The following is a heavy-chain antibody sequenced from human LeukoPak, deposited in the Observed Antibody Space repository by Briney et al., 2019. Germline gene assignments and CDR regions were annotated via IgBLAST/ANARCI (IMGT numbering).Heavy chain of an antibody. CDR2: INHSGST. D-gene: IGHD4-17*01. CDR3: ASTDMTRVTTFWFDP. Sequence: SETLSLTCAVYGGSFSGYYWSWIRQPPGKGLEWIGEINHSGSTYYNPSLKSRVTISVDTSKNQFSLKLSSVTAADTAVYYCASTDMTRVTTFWFDPGGKETRVPVS. CDR1: GGSFSGYY. J-gene: IGHJ5*02. V-gene: IGHV4-34*09.